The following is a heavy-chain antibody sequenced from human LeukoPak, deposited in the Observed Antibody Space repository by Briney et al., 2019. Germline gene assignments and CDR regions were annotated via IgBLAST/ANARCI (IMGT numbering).Heavy chain of an antibody. V-gene: IGHV1-69*04. D-gene: IGHD3-10*01. J-gene: IGHJ4*02. CDR3: ARHPSYDGSGASDY. Sequence: GGSLRLSCAASGLTFSSYAISWARQAPGQGLEWMGRIIPILGIANYAQKFQGRVTITADKSTSTAYMELSSLRSEDTAVYYCARHPSYDGSGASDYWGQGTLVTVSS. CDR1: GLTFSSYA. CDR2: IIPILGIA.